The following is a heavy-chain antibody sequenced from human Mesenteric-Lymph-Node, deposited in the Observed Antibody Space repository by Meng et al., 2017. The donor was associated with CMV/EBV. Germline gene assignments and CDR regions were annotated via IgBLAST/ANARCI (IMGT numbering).Heavy chain of an antibody. V-gene: IGHV1-46*01. CDR3: ARRRSGDYDH. J-gene: IGHJ5*02. CDR2: INPSGGST. D-gene: IGHD2-21*02. CDR1: GYTFTSYY. Sequence: ASVKVSCKASGYTFTSYYIHWVRQAPGQGLEWMGIINPSGGSTTYAQNFQGRVTMTRDTSTSTVYMELSSLISEDTAVYYCARRRSGDYDHWDQGTLVTVSS.